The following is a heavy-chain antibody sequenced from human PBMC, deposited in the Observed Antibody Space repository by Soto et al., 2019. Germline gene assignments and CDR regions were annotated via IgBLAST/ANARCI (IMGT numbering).Heavy chain of an antibody. Sequence: EVQLVESGGGLVQPGGSLRLSCEASGFTFRNYDMHWVRQGTGKGLEWVSGISAAGDPDYADSVEGRFTISRENAKNCFFLQINSLRVGAKAVYYCARTHGNFYGLDVCSQGTTVMVSS. J-gene: IGHJ6*02. CDR1: GFTFRNYD. CDR2: ISAAGDP. V-gene: IGHV3-13*05. CDR3: ARTHGNFYGLDV.